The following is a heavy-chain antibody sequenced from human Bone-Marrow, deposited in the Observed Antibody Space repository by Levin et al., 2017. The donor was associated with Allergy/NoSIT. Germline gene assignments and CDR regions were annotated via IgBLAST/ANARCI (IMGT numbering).Heavy chain of an antibody. CDR3: AKVPDF. Sequence: SQTLSLTCSVSGGSINNYYWSWIRQPPGKGLEWIGYVYHDGTTNYKPSLSSRLTISMDTSKDQISLYLSSVTAADTAVYYCAKVPDFWGQGALVTV. V-gene: IGHV4-59*08. CDR2: VYHDGTT. J-gene: IGHJ4*02. CDR1: GGSINNYY.